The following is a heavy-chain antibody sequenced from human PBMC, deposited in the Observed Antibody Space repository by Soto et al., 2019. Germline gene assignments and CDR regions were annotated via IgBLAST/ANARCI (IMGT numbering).Heavy chain of an antibody. D-gene: IGHD3-16*01. CDR3: ARGKRGGDAFDI. V-gene: IGHV4-31*03. CDR1: GGSISSGGYY. Sequence: QVQLQESGPGLVKPSQTLSLTCTVSGGSISSGGYYWSWIRQHPGKGLEWIGYIYYSGSTYYNPSLTSRVTIPVDTSRNQFPLKLSAVTAADTAVYYCARGKRGGDAFDIWGQGTMVTVSS. J-gene: IGHJ3*02. CDR2: IYYSGST.